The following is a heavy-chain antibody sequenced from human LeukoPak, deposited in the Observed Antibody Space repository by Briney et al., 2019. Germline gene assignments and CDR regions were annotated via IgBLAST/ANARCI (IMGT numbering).Heavy chain of an antibody. Sequence: ASVKVSCKASGYTFTSYGISWVRRAPGQGLEWMGWISAYNGNTNYAQKLQGRVTMTTDTSTSTAYMELRSLRSDDTAVYYCARGGYYDILTGYYQPLDYWGQGTLVTVSS. D-gene: IGHD3-9*01. V-gene: IGHV1-18*01. CDR3: ARGGYYDILTGYYQPLDY. CDR2: ISAYNGNT. J-gene: IGHJ4*02. CDR1: GYTFTSYG.